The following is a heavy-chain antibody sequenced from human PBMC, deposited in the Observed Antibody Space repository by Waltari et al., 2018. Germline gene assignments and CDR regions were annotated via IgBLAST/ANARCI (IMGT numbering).Heavy chain of an antibody. CDR3: ARGGRIAAASNWFDP. D-gene: IGHD6-13*01. CDR1: GFTFRSYW. J-gene: IGHJ5*02. Sequence: EVQLVESGGGLVQPGGSLRLSWAASGFTFRSYWMSLVRQAPGKGLEWVANIKQDGSEKYYVDSVKGRFTISRDNAKNSLYLQMNSLRAEDTAVYYCARGGRIAAASNWFDPWGQGTLVTVSS. CDR2: IKQDGSEK. V-gene: IGHV3-7*01.